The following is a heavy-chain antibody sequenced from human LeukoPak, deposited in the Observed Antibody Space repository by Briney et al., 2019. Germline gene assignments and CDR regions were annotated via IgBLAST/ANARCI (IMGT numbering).Heavy chain of an antibody. Sequence: PSETLSLTCTVSGGSISSYYWSWIRQPPGKGLEWIGCIYSSGSTSYKPSLKSRITISVDTSKNQFSLNLSSVTAADTAVYYCVRGKAAAGAIWFNPWGQGTLVTVSS. CDR1: GGSISSYY. CDR2: IYSSGST. J-gene: IGHJ5*02. V-gene: IGHV4-59*01. CDR3: VRGKAAAGAIWFNP. D-gene: IGHD6-13*01.